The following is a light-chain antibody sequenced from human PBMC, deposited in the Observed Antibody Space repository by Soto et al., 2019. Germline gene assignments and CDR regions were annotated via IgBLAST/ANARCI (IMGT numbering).Light chain of an antibody. V-gene: IGLV1-44*01. CDR2: SNN. CDR1: SSNIGSNT. Sequence: QSVLTQSPSASGTPGQRVTISCSGSSSNIGSNTVNWYQQLPGTAPKLLIYSNNQRPSGVPDRFSGSKSGTSASLAISGLQSEDDADYYCAAWDDSLNGPVFGTGTKVTVL. J-gene: IGLJ1*01. CDR3: AAWDDSLNGPV.